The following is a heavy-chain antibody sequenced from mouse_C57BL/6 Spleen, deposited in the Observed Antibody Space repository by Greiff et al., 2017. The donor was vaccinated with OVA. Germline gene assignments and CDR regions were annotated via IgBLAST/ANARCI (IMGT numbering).Heavy chain of an antibody. CDR1: GFTFSNYW. V-gene: IGHV6-3*01. CDR2: IRLKSDNYAT. J-gene: IGHJ3*01. CDR3: TTGTKGAWFAY. D-gene: IGHD4-1*01. Sequence: EVKVVESGGGLVQPGGSMKLSCVASGFTFSNYWMNWVRQSPEKGLEWVAQIRLKSDNYATHYAESVKGRFTISRDDSKSSVYLQMNNLRAEDTGIYYCTTGTKGAWFAYWGQGTLVTVSA.